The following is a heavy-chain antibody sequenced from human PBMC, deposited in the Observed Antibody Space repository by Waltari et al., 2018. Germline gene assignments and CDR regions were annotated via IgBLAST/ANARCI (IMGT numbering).Heavy chain of an antibody. CDR2: IYHSGST. CDR1: GGSISSSNW. V-gene: IGHV4-4*02. J-gene: IGHJ5*02. Sequence: QVQLQESGPGLVKPSGTLSLTCAVSGGSISSSNWWSWVRQPPGTGLELIGEIYHSGSTNYNQSLNSLVTIAVDKAKNKFSLKLSSVTAADTAVYYCARDNGKAAAGRGFSTWGQGTLVTVSS. CDR3: ARDNGKAAAGRGFST. D-gene: IGHD6-13*01.